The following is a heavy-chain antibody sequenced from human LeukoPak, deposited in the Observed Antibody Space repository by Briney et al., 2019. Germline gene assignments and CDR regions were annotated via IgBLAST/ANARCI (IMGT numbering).Heavy chain of an antibody. CDR1: SGSVNTGNYY. CDR3: ARDGYNFY. V-gene: IGHV4-39*07. D-gene: IGHD5-24*01. J-gene: IGHJ4*02. Sequence: PSETLSLTCTVSSGSVNTGNYYWGWIRQPPGKGLEWIGSIYYSGSTFYNPSLKSRVTISVDTSKNQFSLKLSSVTAADTALYYCARDGYNFYWGQGTLVTVSS. CDR2: IYYSGST.